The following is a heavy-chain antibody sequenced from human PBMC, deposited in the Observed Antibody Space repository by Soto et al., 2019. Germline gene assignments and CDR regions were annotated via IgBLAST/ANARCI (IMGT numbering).Heavy chain of an antibody. CDR1: GFTFNNYA. Sequence: EVQLLESGGGLVQPGGSLRLSCAASGFTFNNYAMTWVRQAPGKGLEWVSAISGGGDTTSYADSVKGRFTVSRDGSSTTLYLQMSRLRAEDTALYYCAKGRGGSGSLTPRVDFWGQGTLVTVSS. CDR3: AKGRGGSGSLTPRVDF. V-gene: IGHV3-23*01. D-gene: IGHD3-10*01. CDR2: ISGGGDTT. J-gene: IGHJ4*02.